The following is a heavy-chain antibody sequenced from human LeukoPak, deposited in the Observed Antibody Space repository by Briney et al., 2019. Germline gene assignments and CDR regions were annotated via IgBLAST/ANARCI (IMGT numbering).Heavy chain of an antibody. CDR2: IYHSGRA. J-gene: IGHJ3*02. V-gene: IGHV4-4*02. Sequence: PSGTLSLTCAVSGGSIISGNWWSWVRQPPGKGLEWIGEIYHSGRANYNPSLKSRVTISLDKSKNQFSLNLSSVTAADTALYYCAKSNGYGLVDIWGQGTMVTVSS. D-gene: IGHD3-10*01. CDR3: AKSNGYGLVDI. CDR1: GGSIISGNW.